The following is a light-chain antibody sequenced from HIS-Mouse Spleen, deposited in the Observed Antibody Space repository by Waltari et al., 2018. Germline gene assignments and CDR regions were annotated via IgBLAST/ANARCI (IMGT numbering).Light chain of an antibody. CDR3: QAWDSLYV. CDR1: KLGDKY. J-gene: IGLJ1*01. V-gene: IGLV3-1*01. CDR2: QDS. Sequence: SYELTQPPSVSVSPGQTASITCSGDKLGDKYACWYQQKPGQSPGLVIYQDSKRPSGIPERFSGSNSGNTATLTISGTQAMDEADYYCQAWDSLYVFGTGTKVTVL.